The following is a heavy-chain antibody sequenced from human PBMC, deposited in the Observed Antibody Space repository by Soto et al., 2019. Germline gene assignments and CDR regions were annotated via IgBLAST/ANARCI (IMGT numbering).Heavy chain of an antibody. CDR1: GYTLTELS. V-gene: IGHV1-24*01. J-gene: IGHJ3*02. CDR3: ATNLPAQDAFDI. Sequence: ASVKVSCKVSGYTLTELSMHWVRQAPGKGLEWMGGFDPEDGETIYAQKFRGRVTMTEDTSTDTAYMELSSLRSEDTAVYYCATNLPAQDAFDIWGQGTMVTVSS. CDR2: FDPEDGET.